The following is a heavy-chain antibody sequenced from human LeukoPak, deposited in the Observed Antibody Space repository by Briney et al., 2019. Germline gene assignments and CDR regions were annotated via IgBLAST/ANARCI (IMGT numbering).Heavy chain of an antibody. CDR1: GFTFSSYW. J-gene: IGHJ4*02. CDR3: ANVGGDVDY. Sequence: GGSLRLSCAVSGFTFSSYWMSWVRQAPGKGLEWVANIKQDGSETYYVDSVKGRFTISRDNAKNSLYLQMNSLRAEDTAVDYCANVGGDVDYWGQGTLVTVSS. D-gene: IGHD2-21*01. CDR2: IKQDGSET. V-gene: IGHV3-7*01.